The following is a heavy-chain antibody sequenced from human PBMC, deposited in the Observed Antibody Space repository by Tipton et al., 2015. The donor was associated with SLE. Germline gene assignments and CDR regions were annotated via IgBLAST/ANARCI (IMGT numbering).Heavy chain of an antibody. CDR3: ARHRDNRSWNLIDH. Sequence: TLSLTCTVSGGSISSSSYYWGWIRQPPGKGLEWIGSMFYSGSTYYNPSLKSRVTISVDTSKTQFSLKRSSVTAADTALYYCARHRDNRSWNLIDHWGQGTLVTVSS. CDR1: GGSISSSSYY. V-gene: IGHV4-39*01. CDR2: MFYSGST. D-gene: IGHD6-13*01. J-gene: IGHJ4*02.